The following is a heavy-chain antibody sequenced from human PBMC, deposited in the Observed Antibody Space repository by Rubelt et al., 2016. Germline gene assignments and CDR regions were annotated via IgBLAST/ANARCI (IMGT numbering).Heavy chain of an antibody. V-gene: IGHV4-39*01. J-gene: IGHJ4*02. CDR1: GGSISSSSYY. CDR3: AGGRGVVVVVAATVDFDY. Sequence: QLQLQESGPGLVKPSETLSLTCTVSGGSISSSSYYWGWIRQPPGKGLEWIGSIYYSGSTYYYPSLKSRVTISGDTSKNQFSRKLSSVTAADTAVDYCAGGRGVVVVVAATVDFDYWGQGTLVTVSS. CDR2: IYYSGST. D-gene: IGHD2-15*01.